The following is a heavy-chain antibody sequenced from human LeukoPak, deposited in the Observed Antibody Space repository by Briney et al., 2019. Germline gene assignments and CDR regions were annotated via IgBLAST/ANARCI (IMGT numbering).Heavy chain of an antibody. CDR2: ISWNGGAA. CDR1: GFTFNEYG. V-gene: IGHV3-20*04. J-gene: IGHJ4*02. Sequence: PGGSLRLSCTASGFTFNEYGMTWVRQAPGKGLEWVSGISWNGGAAGYAASVKGRFTISRDNAKNSLYLQMNTLRADDTALYYCARSITMMNLWGQGTLVTVSS. D-gene: IGHD3-22*01. CDR3: ARSITMMNL.